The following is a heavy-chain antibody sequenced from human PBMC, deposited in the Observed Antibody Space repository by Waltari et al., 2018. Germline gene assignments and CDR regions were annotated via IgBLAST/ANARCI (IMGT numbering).Heavy chain of an antibody. Sequence: EVQLVQSGAEVKKPGESLKISCKASGYNFAIYWIGWVRQMPGKGLEWMAIMSPGDSETRYSPSFQGQVTISADKSISTAYLQWSSLQASDTAMYYCARLRSVSSSWFFDYWGPGALVTVSS. CDR2: MSPGDSET. D-gene: IGHD6-13*01. J-gene: IGHJ4*02. CDR3: ARLRSVSSSWFFDY. CDR1: GYNFAIYW. V-gene: IGHV5-51*01.